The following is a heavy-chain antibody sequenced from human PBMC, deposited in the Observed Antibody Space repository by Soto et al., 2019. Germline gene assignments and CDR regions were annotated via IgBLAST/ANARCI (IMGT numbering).Heavy chain of an antibody. Sequence: GGSLRLSCAASGVTFSSYAMSWVRQAPGKGLEWVSAISGSGGSTYYADSVKGRFTISRDNSKNTLYLQMNNLRAEDTAVYYCARGSAAYYYDSSGYYWGQGTLVTVSS. CDR2: ISGSGGST. J-gene: IGHJ4*02. CDR3: ARGSAAYYYDSSGYY. CDR1: GVTFSSYA. D-gene: IGHD3-22*01. V-gene: IGHV3-23*01.